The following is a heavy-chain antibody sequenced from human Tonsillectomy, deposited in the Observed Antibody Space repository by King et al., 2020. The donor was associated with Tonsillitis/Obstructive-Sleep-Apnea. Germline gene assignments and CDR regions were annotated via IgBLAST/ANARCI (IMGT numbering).Heavy chain of an antibody. D-gene: IGHD3-3*01. J-gene: IGHJ1*01. CDR2: IFWDDDK. CDR3: AHRVGAKYFQN. Sequence: TLKESGPTLVKPTQTLTLTCTFSGFSLSTSGVGVGWIRQPPGKALEWLALIFWDDDKRYSPSLKSRLTITKDTSKNQVVLTMTNMDPVYTATYYCAHRVGAKYFQNWGQGTLITVSS. V-gene: IGHV2-5*02. CDR1: GFSLSTSGVG.